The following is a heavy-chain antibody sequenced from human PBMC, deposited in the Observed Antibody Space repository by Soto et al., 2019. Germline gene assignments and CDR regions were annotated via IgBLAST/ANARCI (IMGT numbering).Heavy chain of an antibody. Sequence: EVQLLESGGVLVQPGGSLRLSCAASGFTFSTYAMNWVRQAPGKGLEWVSSIGGTAGRTYYADSVKGRFTISRDNSKNTLSLQMNSLRAEDTAVYYCAREVSTGTLDSWGQGTLVTVSS. CDR2: IGGTAGRT. V-gene: IGHV3-23*01. J-gene: IGHJ5*01. CDR3: AREVSTGTLDS. CDR1: GFTFSTYA. D-gene: IGHD1-1*01.